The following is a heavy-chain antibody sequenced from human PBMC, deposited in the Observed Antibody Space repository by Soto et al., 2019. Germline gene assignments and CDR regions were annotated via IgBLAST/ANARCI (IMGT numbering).Heavy chain of an antibody. CDR2: IYYSGST. J-gene: IGHJ4*02. Sequence: SETLSLTCAVSSFSISSGYYWSWIRQPPGKGLEWIGYIYYSGSTYYNPSLKSRVTISVDTSKNQFSLKLSSVTAADTAVYYCARGNCGGDCYIDYWGQGTLVTVSS. V-gene: IGHV4-30-4*01. D-gene: IGHD2-21*02. CDR1: SFSISSGYY. CDR3: ARGNCGGDCYIDY.